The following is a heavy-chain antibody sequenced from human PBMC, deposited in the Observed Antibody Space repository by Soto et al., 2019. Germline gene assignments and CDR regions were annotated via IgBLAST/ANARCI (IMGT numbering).Heavy chain of an antibody. CDR2: IIPIFGTA. CDR1: GGTFSSYA. J-gene: IGHJ4*02. Sequence: ASVKVSCKASGGTFSSYAISWVRQAPGQGLEWMGGIIPIFGTANYAQKFQGRVTITADESTSTAYMELSSLRSEDTAAYYCAIDYYDSSGYPGYWGQGTLVTVSS. D-gene: IGHD3-22*01. CDR3: AIDYYDSSGYPGY. V-gene: IGHV1-69*13.